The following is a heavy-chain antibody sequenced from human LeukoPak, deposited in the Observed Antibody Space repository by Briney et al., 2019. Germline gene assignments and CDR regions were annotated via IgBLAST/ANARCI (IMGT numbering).Heavy chain of an antibody. J-gene: IGHJ6*03. Sequence: ASVKVSCKASSYTFTNYAFTWVRQAPGQGLEWMGWISAYNGNTNYAQKHQGRVTMTTDTSTSTAYMELRSLRSDDTAVYYCARKVGTVRYFDWLLTEDYYYYMDVWGKGTTVTISS. CDR2: ISAYNGNT. V-gene: IGHV1-18*01. CDR3: ARKVGTVRYFDWLLTEDYYYYMDV. CDR1: SYTFTNYA. D-gene: IGHD3-9*01.